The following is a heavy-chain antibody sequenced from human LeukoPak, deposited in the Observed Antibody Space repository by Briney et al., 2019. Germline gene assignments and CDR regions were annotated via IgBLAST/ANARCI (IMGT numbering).Heavy chain of an antibody. V-gene: IGHV3-30*02. CDR2: TPYDGSNK. J-gene: IGHJ4*02. Sequence: GGSLRLSCAASGFTFSSYAMSWVRQAPGKGLEWVSFTPYDGSNKYYADSVKGRFTISRDNSKNTLYLQMNSLRAEDTAVYYCAKDLSSGWSFDYWGQGTLVTVSS. CDR1: GFTFSSYA. D-gene: IGHD6-19*01. CDR3: AKDLSSGWSFDY.